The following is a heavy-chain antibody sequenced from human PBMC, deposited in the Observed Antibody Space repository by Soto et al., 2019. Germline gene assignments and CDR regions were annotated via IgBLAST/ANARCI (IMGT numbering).Heavy chain of an antibody. J-gene: IGHJ6*02. CDR2: ISYEGSNT. D-gene: IGHD1-1*01. CDR1: GFTFPTYG. CDR3: ARVTPGNNLYYFSGLDV. Sequence: PGGSLRLSCVASGFTFPTYGRHWVRQAPGKGLQCVALISYEGSNTYYADSVKGRFTISRDNSKNTLHLQMNSLRPEDTGVYYCARVTPGNNLYYFSGLDVWGQGTSVTVYS. V-gene: IGHV3-30-3*01.